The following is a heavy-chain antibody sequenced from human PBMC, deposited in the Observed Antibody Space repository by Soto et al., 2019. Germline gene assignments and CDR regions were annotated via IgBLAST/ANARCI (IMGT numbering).Heavy chain of an antibody. CDR3: ARDTLRPFYHPY. V-gene: IGHV3-11*01. D-gene: IGHD4-17*01. Sequence: GGSLSLSCAASGFTFSDYYMSWIRQAPGKGLEWVSYISSSGSTIYYADSVKGRFTISRDNAKNSLYLQMNSLRAEDTAVYYCARDTLRPFYHPYWGQGTLVTVSS. CDR2: ISSSGSTI. J-gene: IGHJ4*02. CDR1: GFTFSDYY.